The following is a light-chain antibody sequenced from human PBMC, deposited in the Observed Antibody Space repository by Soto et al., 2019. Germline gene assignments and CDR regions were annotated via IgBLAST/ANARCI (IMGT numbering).Light chain of an antibody. CDR2: YDD. CDR3: AAWDDSLSYV. Sequence: QSVLTQPPSVSEAPRQRVTISCSGSSSNIGNNAVNWYQQLPGKAPKLLIYYDDLLPSGVSDRFSGSKSGTSASLAISGLQSEDEADYYCAAWDDSLSYVFGTGTKLTVL. CDR1: SSNIGNNA. J-gene: IGLJ1*01. V-gene: IGLV1-36*01.